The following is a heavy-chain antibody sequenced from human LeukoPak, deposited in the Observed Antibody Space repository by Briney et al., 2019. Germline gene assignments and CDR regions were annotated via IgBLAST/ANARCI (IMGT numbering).Heavy chain of an antibody. V-gene: IGHV4-39*01. J-gene: IGHJ6*02. CDR3: ARQAIVWGMDV. Sequence: SETLSLTCAVSGGSISSSSYCWGWIRQPPGKGPEWIGSIYYSGSTYYNPSLKSRVTISVDTSKNQFSLKLSSVTAADTAVYYCARQAIVWGMDVWGQGTTVTVSS. CDR2: IYYSGST. CDR1: GGSISSSSYC. D-gene: IGHD2-8*01.